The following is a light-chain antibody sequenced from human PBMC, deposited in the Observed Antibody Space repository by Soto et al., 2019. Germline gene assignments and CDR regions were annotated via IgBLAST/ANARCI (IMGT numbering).Light chain of an antibody. CDR3: SSYTSAATDV. J-gene: IGLJ1*01. V-gene: IGLV2-14*03. Sequence: QSVLTQPASVSGSPGQSITISCTGSSSDVGAYNYDSWYQQHHPGEAPKLIIYDVTHRPAGVSNRFSGSKSGNTASLTISGLQTEDEADYYCSSYTSAATDVFGTGTKVTVL. CDR2: DVT. CDR1: SSDVGAYNY.